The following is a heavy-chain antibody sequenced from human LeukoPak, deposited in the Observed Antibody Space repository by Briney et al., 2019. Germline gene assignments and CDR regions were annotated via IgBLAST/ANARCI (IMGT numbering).Heavy chain of an antibody. CDR3: ARIRRGWSQNWDY. V-gene: IGHV3-7*01. CDR2: IKQDGSEK. Sequence: GGSLRLSCAASGFTCSSYWMSWVRQAPGKGLEWVANIKQDGSEKYYVDSVRGRFTISRDKAKNSLYLQMNSLRAEDTAVYYCARIRRGWSQNWDYWGQGTLVTVSS. J-gene: IGHJ4*02. CDR1: GFTCSSYW. D-gene: IGHD6-19*01.